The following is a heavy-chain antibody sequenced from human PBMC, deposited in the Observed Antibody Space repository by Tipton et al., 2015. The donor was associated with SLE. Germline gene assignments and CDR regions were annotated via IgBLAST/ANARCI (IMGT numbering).Heavy chain of an antibody. CDR2: IYSGGST. D-gene: IGHD1-26*01. V-gene: IGHV3-53*05. CDR1: GFTVSSNY. Sequence: SLRLSCAASGFTVSSNYMSWARQAPGKGLEWVAGIYSGGSTYYADSVKSRVTILVDTSKNQFSLKLSSVTAADTAVYYCARGGGSYMYPVDYWGQGTLVTVSS. CDR3: ARGGGSYMYPVDY. J-gene: IGHJ4*02.